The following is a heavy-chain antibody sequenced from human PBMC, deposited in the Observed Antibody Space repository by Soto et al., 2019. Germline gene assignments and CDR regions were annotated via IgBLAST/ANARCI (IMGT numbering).Heavy chain of an antibody. D-gene: IGHD3-22*01. CDR2: IIPIFGTA. CDR3: ARDSSGTSGFNWFDP. J-gene: IGHJ5*02. V-gene: IGHV1-69*13. Sequence: SVKVSCKASGGTFSSYAISWVRQAPGQGLEWMGGIIPIFGTANYAQKFQGRVTITADESTSTAYMELSSLRSEDTAVYYCARDSSGTSGFNWFDPWGQGTLVTVSS. CDR1: GGTFSSYA.